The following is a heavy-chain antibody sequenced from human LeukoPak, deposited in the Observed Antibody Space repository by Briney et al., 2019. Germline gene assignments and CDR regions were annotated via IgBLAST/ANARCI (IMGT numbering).Heavy chain of an antibody. CDR2: INYDGTSI. CDR3: ARGLSDSWFYFAS. J-gene: IGHJ4*02. CDR1: GFTFSSNW. D-gene: IGHD6-13*01. Sequence: GGSLRLSCTASGFTFSSNWMHWVRQVPGKGPVWVSRINYDGTSIGYAESVKGRFTISRDNAKNTLYLQMNSLRAEDTAVYHCARGLSDSWFYFASWGQGTLVTVSS. V-gene: IGHV3-74*01.